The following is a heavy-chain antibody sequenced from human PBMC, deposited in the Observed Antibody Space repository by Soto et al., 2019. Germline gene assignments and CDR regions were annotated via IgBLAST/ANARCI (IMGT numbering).Heavy chain of an antibody. Sequence: GGSLRLSCAASGFTFSSYAMSWVPQAPGKGLEWVSAISGSGGSTYYADSVKGRFTISRDNSKNTLYLQMNSLRAEDTAVYYCAKDLMVRGGSLPYYYYYYGMDVWGQGTTVTVSS. CDR3: AKDLMVRGGSLPYYYYYYGMDV. CDR1: GFTFSSYA. J-gene: IGHJ6*02. CDR2: ISGSGGST. D-gene: IGHD2-15*01. V-gene: IGHV3-23*01.